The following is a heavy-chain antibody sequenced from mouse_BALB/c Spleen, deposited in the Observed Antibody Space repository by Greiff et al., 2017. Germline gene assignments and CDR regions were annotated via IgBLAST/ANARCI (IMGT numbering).Heavy chain of an antibody. CDR2: IYPGGGYT. J-gene: IGHJ3*01. D-gene: IGHD2-4*01. CDR1: GYTFTNYW. Sequence: VKLQESGAELVRPGTSVKISFKASGYTFTNYWLGWVKQRPGHGLEWIGDIYPGGGYTNYNEKFKGKATLTADTSSSTAYMQLSSLTSEDSAVYFCARTTMITGTFAYWGQGTLVTVSA. V-gene: IGHV1-63*02. CDR3: ARTTMITGTFAY.